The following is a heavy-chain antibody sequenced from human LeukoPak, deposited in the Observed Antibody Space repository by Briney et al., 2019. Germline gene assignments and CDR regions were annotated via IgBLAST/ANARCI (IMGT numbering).Heavy chain of an antibody. Sequence: ASVKVSCKASGYTFTTYYMHWVRQAPGQGLEWVGIINPSGGSTSYAQKFQGRVTMTRDMSTSTVYMELSSLRSEDTAVYYCASIYDSSGADYWGQGTLVTVSS. J-gene: IGHJ4*02. CDR3: ASIYDSSGADY. CDR1: GYTFTTYY. CDR2: INPSGGST. D-gene: IGHD3-22*01. V-gene: IGHV1-46*01.